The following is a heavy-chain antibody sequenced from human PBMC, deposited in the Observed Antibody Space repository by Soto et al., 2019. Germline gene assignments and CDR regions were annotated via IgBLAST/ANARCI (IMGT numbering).Heavy chain of an antibody. V-gene: IGHV3-21*01. Sequence: EVQLVESGGGLVKPGGSLRLSCAASGFTFSSYSMNWVRQAPAKGLEWVSSMSSSSSYIYYADSVKGRFTISRDNAKNSLYLQMNSLRAEDTAVYYCARENVPGVVIMRLVWFDPWGQGTLVTVSS. CDR3: ARENVPGVVIMRLVWFDP. J-gene: IGHJ5*02. D-gene: IGHD3-3*01. CDR1: GFTFSSYS. CDR2: MSSSSSYI.